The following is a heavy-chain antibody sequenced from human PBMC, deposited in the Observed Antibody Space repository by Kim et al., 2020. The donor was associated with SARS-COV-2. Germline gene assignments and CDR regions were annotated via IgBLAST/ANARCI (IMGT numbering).Heavy chain of an antibody. CDR2: ISSSSSYI. Sequence: GGSLRLSCAASGFTFSSYSMNWVRQAPGKGLEWVSSISSSSSYIYYADSVKGRFTISRDNAKNSLYLQMNSLRAEDTAVYYCARAKTGPSFHYYDSSGYYHFDYWGQGTLVTVSS. CDR3: ARAKTGPSFHYYDSSGYYHFDY. J-gene: IGHJ4*02. CDR1: GFTFSSYS. V-gene: IGHV3-21*01. D-gene: IGHD3-22*01.